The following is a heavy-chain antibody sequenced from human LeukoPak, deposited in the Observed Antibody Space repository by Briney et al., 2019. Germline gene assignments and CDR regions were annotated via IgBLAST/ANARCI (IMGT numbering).Heavy chain of an antibody. CDR1: GFTFDRHA. D-gene: IGHD5-12*01. CDR3: ARDIELST. CDR2: IASSGLNT. J-gene: IGHJ3*01. V-gene: IGHV3-23*01. Sequence: GGSLRLSCAASGFTFDRHAMCWVRQAPGKGLEWVSLIASSGLNTYYADSVRGRFTISRDNSKSTLSLQMNSLRVEDTAIYYCARDIELSTWGLGTLVTVSS.